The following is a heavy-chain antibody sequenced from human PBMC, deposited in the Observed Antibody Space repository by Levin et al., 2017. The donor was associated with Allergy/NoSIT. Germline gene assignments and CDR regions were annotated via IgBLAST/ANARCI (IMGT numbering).Heavy chain of an antibody. V-gene: IGHV3-21*01. Sequence: GESLKISCAASGFTFSSYSMNWVRQAPGKGLEWVSSISSSSSYIYYADSVKGRFTISRDNAKNSLYLQMNSLRAEDTAVYYCARGTKPAAGDKNFDYWGQGTLVTVSS. CDR1: GFTFSSYS. CDR3: ARGTKPAAGDKNFDY. D-gene: IGHD6-13*01. J-gene: IGHJ4*02. CDR2: ISSSSSYI.